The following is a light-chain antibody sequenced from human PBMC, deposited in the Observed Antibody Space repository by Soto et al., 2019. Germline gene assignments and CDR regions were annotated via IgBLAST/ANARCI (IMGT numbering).Light chain of an antibody. J-gene: IGKJ3*01. Sequence: DIQMTQSPSSLSASVGDRVTITCRASQGISNYVAWYQQKPGKPPKLLIYAASTLQSEVPSRFSGSGSGTDFTLTINSLQPDNVATYSCQKYSSDPVFGPGTKVDIK. CDR2: AAS. CDR1: QGISNY. V-gene: IGKV1-27*01. CDR3: QKYSSDPV.